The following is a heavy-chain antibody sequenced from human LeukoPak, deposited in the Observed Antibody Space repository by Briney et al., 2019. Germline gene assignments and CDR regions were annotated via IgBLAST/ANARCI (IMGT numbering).Heavy chain of an antibody. CDR1: GGSFSGYY. V-gene: IGHV4-34*01. Sequence: PSETLSLTCAVYGGSFSGYYWSWIRQPPGKGLEWIGEINHSGSTNYNPSLKSRVTISVDTSKNQFSLRLSSVTAADTAVYYCASHIRVGAAVALYYFDYWGQGTLVTVSS. J-gene: IGHJ4*02. CDR3: ASHIRVGAAVALYYFDY. CDR2: INHSGST. D-gene: IGHD1-26*01.